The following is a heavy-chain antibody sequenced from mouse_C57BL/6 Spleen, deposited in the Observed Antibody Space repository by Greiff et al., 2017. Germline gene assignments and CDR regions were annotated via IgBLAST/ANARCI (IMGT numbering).Heavy chain of an antibody. CDR3: ARYNGTLYYAMDY. Sequence: VKLVESGAELVKPGASVKISCKASGYAFSSYWMNWVKQRPGKGLEWIGQIYPGDGDTNYNGKFKGKATLTADKSSSTAYMQLSSLTSEDSAVYFCARYNGTLYYAMDYWGQGTSVTVSS. V-gene: IGHV1-80*01. CDR1: GYAFSSYW. CDR2: IYPGDGDT. D-gene: IGHD1-1*01. J-gene: IGHJ4*01.